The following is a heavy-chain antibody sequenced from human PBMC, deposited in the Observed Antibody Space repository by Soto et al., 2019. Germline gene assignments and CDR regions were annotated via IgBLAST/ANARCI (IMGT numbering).Heavy chain of an antibody. D-gene: IGHD4-17*01. CDR1: GGTFSSYA. Sequence: QVQLVQSGAEVKKPGSSVKVSCKASGGTFSSYAISWVRQAPGQGLEWMGGIIPIFGTANYAQKFQGRVTITADESTSTAYMELSSLRSEDTAVYYCARGGHDYGDPREDWYVDLWGRGTLVTVSS. V-gene: IGHV1-69*01. CDR3: ARGGHDYGDPREDWYVDL. CDR2: IIPIFGTA. J-gene: IGHJ2*01.